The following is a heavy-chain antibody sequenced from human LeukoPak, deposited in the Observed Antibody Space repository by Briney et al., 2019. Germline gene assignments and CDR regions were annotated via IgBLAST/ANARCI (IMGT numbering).Heavy chain of an antibody. CDR3: ARGPVTRFEI. D-gene: IGHD4-17*01. CDR1: GFTASSNY. CDR2: ICSGGTT. J-gene: IGHJ3*02. Sequence: PGGSLRLSCAASGFTASSNYMSWVRQAPGKGLEWVSVICSGGTTYYADSVKGRFTISRDNSNNTLYLQMNSLRAEDTALYYCARGPVTRFEIWGQGTMVTVSS. V-gene: IGHV3-53*01.